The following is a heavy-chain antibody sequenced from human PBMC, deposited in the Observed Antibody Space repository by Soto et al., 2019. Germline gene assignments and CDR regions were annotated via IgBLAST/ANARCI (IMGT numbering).Heavy chain of an antibody. V-gene: IGHV4-59*01. CDR1: GVSISSYY. J-gene: IGHJ5*02. Sequence: QVQLQESGPGLVKPSETLSLICTVSGVSISSYYWSWIRQPPGKGLEWIGYIYHSESTYYNPSLKRRVTLSVDTSKNQFSLKLSSVTAADTAVYFCARTRCTNAVCYTPWFDPWGHGTLVTVSS. CDR3: ARTRCTNAVCYTPWFDP. CDR2: IYHSEST. D-gene: IGHD2-8*01.